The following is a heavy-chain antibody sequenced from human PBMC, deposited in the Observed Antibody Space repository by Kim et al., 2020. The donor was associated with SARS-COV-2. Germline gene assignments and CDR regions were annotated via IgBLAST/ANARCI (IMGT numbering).Heavy chain of an antibody. J-gene: IGHJ4*02. CDR2: SEK. Sequence: SEKYYVDSVKGRFTISRDNAKNALYLEMNSLRAEDTAVYYCASRKDTAGYWGQGTLVTVSS. V-gene: IGHV3-7*01. D-gene: IGHD5-18*01. CDR3: ASRKDTAGY.